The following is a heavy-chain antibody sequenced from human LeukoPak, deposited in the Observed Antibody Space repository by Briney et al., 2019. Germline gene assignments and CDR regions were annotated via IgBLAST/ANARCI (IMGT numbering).Heavy chain of an antibody. CDR2: IYYSGST. Sequence: SETLSLTCTVSGGSISSYYWSWIRQPPGKGLEWIGYIYYSGSTNYNPSLKSRVTISVDTSKNQFSLKLSSVTAADTAVYYCASGSSGYPWSLDYWGQGTLVTVSS. V-gene: IGHV4-59*01. CDR1: GGSISSYY. J-gene: IGHJ4*02. CDR3: ASGSSGYPWSLDY. D-gene: IGHD3-22*01.